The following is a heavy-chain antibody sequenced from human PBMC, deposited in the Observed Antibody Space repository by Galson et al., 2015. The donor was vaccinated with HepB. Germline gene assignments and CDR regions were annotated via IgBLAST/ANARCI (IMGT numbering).Heavy chain of an antibody. D-gene: IGHD2-21*02. J-gene: IGHJ3*02. V-gene: IGHV1-18*01. CDR3: AREGGMVTADAFDI. CDR2: IGAYNGET. CDR1: GYTFNTHG. Sequence: SVKVSCKASGYTFNTHGITWVRQAPGQGLEWMGWIGAYNGETNYAQKLQGRVTMTTDTSTSTAYMELRSLRSDDTAVYYCAREGGMVTADAFDIWGQGTMVNVSS.